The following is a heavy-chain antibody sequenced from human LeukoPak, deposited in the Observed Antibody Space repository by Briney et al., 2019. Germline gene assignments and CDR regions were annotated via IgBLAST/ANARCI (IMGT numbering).Heavy chain of an antibody. CDR2: ISSSGSAI. V-gene: IGHV3-48*03. J-gene: IGHJ3*02. CDR1: GFTFSSYE. CDR3: ARGGGERASWGGVIVTAFDI. Sequence: GGSLRLSCAASGFTFSSYEMNWVRQAPGKGLEWVSYISSSGSAIYYADSVKGRFTISRDNAKNSLYLQMNSLRAEDTALYYCARGGGERASWGGVIVTAFDIWGQGTMVTVSS. D-gene: IGHD3-16*02.